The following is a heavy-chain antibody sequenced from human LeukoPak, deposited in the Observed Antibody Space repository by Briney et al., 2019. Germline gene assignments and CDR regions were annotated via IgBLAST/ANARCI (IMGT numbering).Heavy chain of an antibody. V-gene: IGHV1-2*02. J-gene: IGHJ5*02. D-gene: IGHD6-19*01. Sequence: ASVKVSCKASGYTFTGYYMHWVRQAPGQGLEWMGWINPNSGGTNYAQKLQGRVTMTTDTSTSTAYMELRSLRSDDTAVYYCARDGPIAVAGTGEYNWFDPWGQGTLVTVSS. CDR3: ARDGPIAVAGTGEYNWFDP. CDR1: GYTFTGYY. CDR2: INPNSGGT.